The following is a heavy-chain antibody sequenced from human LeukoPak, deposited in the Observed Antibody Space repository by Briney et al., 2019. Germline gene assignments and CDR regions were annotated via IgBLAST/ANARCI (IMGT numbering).Heavy chain of an antibody. CDR1: GFTFSSYG. CDR2: IWYDGSNK. V-gene: IGHV3-33*01. CDR3: ARAPELMITFGEVFVGPFDY. D-gene: IGHD3-16*01. Sequence: GGSLRLSGAASGFTFSSYGMHWVRQAPGKGLEWVAVIWYDGSNKYYADSVKGRFTISRDNSKNTLYLQMNSLRAEDMAVYYCARAPELMITFGEVFVGPFDYWGQGTLVTVSS. J-gene: IGHJ4*02.